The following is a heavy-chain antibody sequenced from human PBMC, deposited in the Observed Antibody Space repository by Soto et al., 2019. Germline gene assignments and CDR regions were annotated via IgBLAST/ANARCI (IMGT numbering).Heavy chain of an antibody. CDR2: INPNSGGT. V-gene: IGHV1-2*02. Sequence: ASVKVSCKASGYTFTGYYMHWVRQAPGQGLEWMGWINPNSGGTNYAQKFRGRVTMTRDTSISTAYMELSRLRSDDTAVYYCARATTGTRYYYYGMDVWGQGTTVTVSS. J-gene: IGHJ6*02. CDR1: GYTFTGYY. D-gene: IGHD1-1*01. CDR3: ARATTGTRYYYYGMDV.